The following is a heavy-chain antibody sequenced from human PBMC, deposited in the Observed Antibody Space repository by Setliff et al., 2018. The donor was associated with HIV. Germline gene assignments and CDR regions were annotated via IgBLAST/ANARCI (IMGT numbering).Heavy chain of an antibody. CDR3: ARGFLNNVVRYFDWLAPQPDAFDI. CDR2: IYYSGST. D-gene: IGHD3-9*01. J-gene: IGHJ3*02. CDR1: GGSISSGDYY. V-gene: IGHV4-30-4*08. Sequence: SETLSLTCTVSGGSISSGDYYWSWIRQPPGKGLEWIGYIYYSGSTYSNPSLKSLVTISLDTSKNQFSMKLSPVTAADPAVYYCARGFLNNVVRYFDWLAPQPDAFDIWGQGTMVT.